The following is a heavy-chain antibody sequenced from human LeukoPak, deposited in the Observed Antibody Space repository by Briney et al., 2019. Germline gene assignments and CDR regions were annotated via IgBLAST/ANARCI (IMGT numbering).Heavy chain of an antibody. CDR3: ARDGTSTDDY. D-gene: IGHD2-2*01. CDR2: ISGNNDNP. V-gene: IGHV1-18*01. J-gene: IGHJ4*02. Sequence: EASVKVSCKTSGYTFSNFGINWVRQAPGQGLEWMGWISGNNDNPNYGQKFQGRFTVTTDSSTSTAYMELRNLRFDDTAVYYWARDGTSTDDYWGQGTLVTVSS. CDR1: GYTFSNFG.